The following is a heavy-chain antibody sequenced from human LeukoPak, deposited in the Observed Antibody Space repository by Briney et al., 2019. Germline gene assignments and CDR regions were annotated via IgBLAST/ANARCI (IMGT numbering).Heavy chain of an antibody. J-gene: IGHJ4*02. Sequence: PSETLSLTRTVSGGSISSSSYYWGWVRQPPGKGLEWVGSIYYSGSTYYNPSLKSRVTISVDTSKNQFSLKLSSVTAADTAVYYCASGLQRSRSISNHYYFDYWGQGTLVTVSS. CDR3: ASGLQRSRSISNHYYFDY. CDR2: IYYSGST. V-gene: IGHV4-39*01. CDR1: GGSISSSSYY. D-gene: IGHD5-24*01.